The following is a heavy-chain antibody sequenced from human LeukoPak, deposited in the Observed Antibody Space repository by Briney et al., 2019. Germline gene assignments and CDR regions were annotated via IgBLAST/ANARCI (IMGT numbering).Heavy chain of an antibody. D-gene: IGHD3-22*01. CDR2: IDTYNGNT. CDR1: GYTFTNYG. V-gene: IGHV1-18*01. CDR3: ARGGYHYAPIDY. J-gene: IGHJ4*02. Sequence: ASVKVSCKASGYTFTNYGLSWVRQAPGQGLEWMGWIDTYNGNTNFAQKLQGRVTMTTDTSTSTAYMELRSLRSEDTAVYYCARGGYHYAPIDYWGQGTLVTVSS.